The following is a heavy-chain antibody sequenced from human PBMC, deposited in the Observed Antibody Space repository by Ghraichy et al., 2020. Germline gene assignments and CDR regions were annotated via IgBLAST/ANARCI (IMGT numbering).Heavy chain of an antibody. CDR2: IYYSGST. CDR3: ARNARYDFWSGYYTSQPNWFDP. V-gene: IGHV4-39*01. Sequence: SETLSLTCTVSGGSISSSSYYWGWIRQPPGKGLEWIGSIYYSGSTYYNPSLKSRVTISVDTSKNQFSLKLSSVTAADTAVYYCARNARYDFWSGYYTSQPNWFDPWGQGTLVTVSS. CDR1: GGSISSSSYY. D-gene: IGHD3-3*01. J-gene: IGHJ5*02.